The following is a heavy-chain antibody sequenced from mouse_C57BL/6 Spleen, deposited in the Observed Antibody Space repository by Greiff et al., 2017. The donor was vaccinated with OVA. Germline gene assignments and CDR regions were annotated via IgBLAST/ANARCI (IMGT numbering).Heavy chain of an antibody. D-gene: IGHD4-1*01. CDR1: GYSFTDYN. V-gene: IGHV1-39*01. Sequence: EVQLQQSGPELVKPGASVKISCKASGYSFTDYNMNWVKQSNGKSLEWIGVINPNYGTTSYNQKFKGKATLTVDQSSSTAYMQLNSLTSEDSAVYYCARPGLGRDFDVWDFDVWGTGTTVTVSS. J-gene: IGHJ1*03. CDR2: INPNYGTT. CDR3: ARPGLGRDFDVWDFDV.